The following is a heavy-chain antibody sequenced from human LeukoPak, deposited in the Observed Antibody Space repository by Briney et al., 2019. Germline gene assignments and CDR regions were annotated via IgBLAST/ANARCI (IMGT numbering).Heavy chain of an antibody. V-gene: IGHV4-59*02. CDR3: ARVYGMYNWFDP. Sequence: PSETLSLTCTVSGGSVNYYFWSWIRQPPGKGLEWIGYIHYSGRTNYNPSLKSRVTISVDTSKNQFSLKLSSVTAADTAVYYCARVYGMYNWFDPWGQGTLVTVSS. D-gene: IGHD2-2*02. J-gene: IGHJ5*02. CDR2: IHYSGRT. CDR1: GGSVNYYF.